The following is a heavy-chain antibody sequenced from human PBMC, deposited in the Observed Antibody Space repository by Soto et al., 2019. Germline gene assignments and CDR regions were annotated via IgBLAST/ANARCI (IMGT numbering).Heavy chain of an antibody. CDR2: ISSSSSTI. CDR3: ARVNYDSSGPNWFDP. CDR1: GFTFSSYS. Sequence: GGSLRLSCAASGFTFSSYSMNWVRQAPGKGLEWVSYISSSSSTIYYADSVKGRFTISRDNAKNSLYLQMNSLRDEDTAVYYCARVNYDSSGPNWFDPWGQGTLVTVSS. D-gene: IGHD3-22*01. V-gene: IGHV3-48*02. J-gene: IGHJ5*02.